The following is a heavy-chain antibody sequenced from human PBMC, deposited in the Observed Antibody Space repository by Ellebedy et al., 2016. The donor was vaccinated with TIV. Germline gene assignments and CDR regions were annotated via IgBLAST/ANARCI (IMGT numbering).Heavy chain of an antibody. CDR2: ISGSGGST. Sequence: GGSLRLSXAASGFTFSSYAMNWVRQAPGKGLEWVSAISGSGGSTYYADSVKGRFTISRDNSKNTLYLQMNSLRAEDTAVYYCASRPGSYPPKIDYWGQGTLVTVSS. D-gene: IGHD3-10*01. CDR3: ASRPGSYPPKIDY. CDR1: GFTFSSYA. J-gene: IGHJ4*02. V-gene: IGHV3-23*01.